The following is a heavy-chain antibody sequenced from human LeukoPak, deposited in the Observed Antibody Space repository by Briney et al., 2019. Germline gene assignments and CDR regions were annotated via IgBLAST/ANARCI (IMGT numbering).Heavy chain of an antibody. CDR2: IIPFFCTA. J-gene: IGHJ4*02. V-gene: IGHV1-69*01. CDR3: ARVSLWFGGLYYFDY. Sequence: VSSVKVSCKASGCTFSSYAISWVRQAPGHGLEWMGGIIPFFCTANYAQKFQGRVTITADESTSTAYMELSSLRSEDPAVYYCARVSLWFGGLYYFDYWGQGTLVTASS. D-gene: IGHD3-10*01. CDR1: GCTFSSYA.